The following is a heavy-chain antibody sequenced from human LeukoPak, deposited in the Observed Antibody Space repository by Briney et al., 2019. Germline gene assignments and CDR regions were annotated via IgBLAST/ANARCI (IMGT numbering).Heavy chain of an antibody. CDR2: ISGDNGNT. D-gene: IGHD1-1*01. CDR1: GYTFRYYG. Sequence: GASVKVSCKASGYTFRYYGINWFRQAPGQGLEWMGWISGDNGNTNYAQKVQGRVTMTRDTSTSTAYMELRSLRSDDTAVYYCARDGNYFYYMDVWGKGTTVTVSS. V-gene: IGHV1-18*01. J-gene: IGHJ6*03. CDR3: ARDGNYFYYMDV.